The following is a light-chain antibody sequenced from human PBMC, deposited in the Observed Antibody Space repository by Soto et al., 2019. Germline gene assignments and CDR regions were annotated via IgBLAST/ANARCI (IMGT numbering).Light chain of an antibody. J-gene: IGKJ2*03. V-gene: IGKV1-12*01. CDR1: QDINDW. Sequence: DIHMTQSPPYLSASVGDRVTITCRASQDINDWLAWYQQKPGKAPKLLIYGASNLESGVPPRFSGSGSETTFTLTISSLQPEDSATYYCQQIDSFPYSFGQGTNLDIK. CDR3: QQIDSFPYS. CDR2: GAS.